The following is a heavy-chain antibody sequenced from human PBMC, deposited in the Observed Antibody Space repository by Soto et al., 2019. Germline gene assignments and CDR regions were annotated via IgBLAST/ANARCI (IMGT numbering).Heavy chain of an antibody. CDR1: GYTFTSYG. CDR2: ISAYNGNT. D-gene: IGHD2-21*01. Sequence: ASVKVSCKASGYTFTSYGISWVRQAPGQGLEWMGWISAYNGNTNYAQKLQGRVTMTTDTSTSTAYVELRSLRSDDTAVYYCARVVVVVDPDFEYRGQGTLVTVYS. CDR3: ARVVVVVDPDFEY. J-gene: IGHJ4*02. V-gene: IGHV1-18*01.